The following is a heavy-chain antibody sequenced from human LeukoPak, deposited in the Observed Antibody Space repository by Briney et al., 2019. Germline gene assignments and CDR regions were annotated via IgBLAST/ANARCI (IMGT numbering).Heavy chain of an antibody. Sequence: NTSETLSLTCAVYGGSFSGYYWSWIRQPPGKGLEWIGEINHSGSTNYNPSLKSRVTISVDTSKNQFSLKLSSVTAADTAVYYCARGPSGWYHINWFDPWGQGTLVTVSS. CDR3: ARGPSGWYHINWFDP. CDR1: GGSFSGYY. CDR2: INHSGST. D-gene: IGHD6-19*01. V-gene: IGHV4-34*01. J-gene: IGHJ5*02.